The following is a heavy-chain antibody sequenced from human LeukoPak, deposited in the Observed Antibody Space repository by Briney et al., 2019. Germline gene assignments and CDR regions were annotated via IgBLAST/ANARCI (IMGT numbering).Heavy chain of an antibody. CDR1: GGSISDYY. V-gene: IGHV4-59*12. CDR3: ARGSNWGDY. J-gene: IGHJ4*02. D-gene: IGHD7-27*01. Sequence: PSETLSLTCTVSGGSISDYYWSWIRQPPGKGLEWIGYFSNSGTTNQNPSLKSRVTMSVDTSKNQFSLKLSSVTAADTAVYYCARGSNWGDYWGQGALVTVYS. CDR2: FSNSGTT.